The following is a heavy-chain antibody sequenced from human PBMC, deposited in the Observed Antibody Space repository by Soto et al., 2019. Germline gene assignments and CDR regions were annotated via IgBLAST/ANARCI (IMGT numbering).Heavy chain of an antibody. V-gene: IGHV3-21*01. CDR3: ARDLGIAAAGTWYFDL. D-gene: IGHD6-13*01. J-gene: IGHJ2*01. CDR1: GFTFSSYS. CDR2: ISSSSSYI. Sequence: EVQLVESGGGLVKPGGSLRLSCAASGFTFSSYSMNWVRQAPGKGLEWVSSISSSSSYIYYADSVKGRFTISRDNAKNSLYLQMKSLRAEDAAVYYCARDLGIAAAGTWYFDLWGRGTLVTVSS.